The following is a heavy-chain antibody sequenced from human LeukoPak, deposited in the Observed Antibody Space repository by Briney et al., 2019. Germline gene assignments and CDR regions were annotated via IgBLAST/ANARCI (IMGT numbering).Heavy chain of an antibody. V-gene: IGHV3-49*03. CDR2: IRSKAYGGTT. CDR1: GFTFGDYA. CDR3: TTDPGDPNLYYYYYGMDV. J-gene: IGHJ6*02. D-gene: IGHD4-17*01. Sequence: GGSLRLSCTASGFTFGDYAMSWFRQAPGKGLEWVGFIRSKAYGGTTEYAASVKGRFTISRDDSKSIAYLQMNSLKTEDTAVYYCTTDPGDPNLYYYYYGMDVWGQGTTVTVSS.